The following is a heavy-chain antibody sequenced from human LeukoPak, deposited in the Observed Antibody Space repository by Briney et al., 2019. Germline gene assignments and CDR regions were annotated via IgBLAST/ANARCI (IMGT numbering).Heavy chain of an antibody. CDR2: IYNSGST. D-gene: IGHD6-13*01. CDR3: ARECSSSWYFGYYYYKDV. V-gene: IGHV4-61*02. J-gene: IGHJ6*03. CDR1: GGSLKSVSYY. Sequence: SETLSLTSTLCGGSLKSVSYYWRSTRQPAGEGLEWIVRIYNSGSTNDNPSVKRRVTISVATSKSQFSLKLSYVTAADTAVYYCARECSSSWYFGYYYYKDVWGKGTTVTISS.